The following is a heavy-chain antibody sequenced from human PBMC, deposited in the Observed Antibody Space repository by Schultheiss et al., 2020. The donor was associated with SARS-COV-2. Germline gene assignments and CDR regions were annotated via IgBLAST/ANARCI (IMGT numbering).Heavy chain of an antibody. J-gene: IGHJ6*02. CDR3: ARVYSHDYGYGMDV. D-gene: IGHD5-18*01. V-gene: IGHV4-39*01. Sequence: SETLSLTCTVSGGSISSSSYYWGWIRQPPGKGLEWIGSIYYSGSTYYNPSLKSRVTISVDTSKNQFSLKLSSVTAADTAVYYCARVYSHDYGYGMDVWGQGTTVTVSS. CDR2: IYYSGST. CDR1: GGSISSSSYY.